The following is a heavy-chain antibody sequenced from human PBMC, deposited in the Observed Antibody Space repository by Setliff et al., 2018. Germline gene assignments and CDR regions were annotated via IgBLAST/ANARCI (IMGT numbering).Heavy chain of an antibody. J-gene: IGHJ4*02. CDR1: GFTFSSYD. D-gene: IGHD1-26*01. CDR2: IGTAGDT. Sequence: GSLRLSCAASGFTFSSYDMHWVRQATGKGLEWVSAIGTAGDTYYPGSVKGRFTISRENAKNSLYLQMNSLRAGDTAVYYCTRAGLGWEPFDFWGQGTLVTVSS. CDR3: TRAGLGWEPFDF. V-gene: IGHV3-13*01.